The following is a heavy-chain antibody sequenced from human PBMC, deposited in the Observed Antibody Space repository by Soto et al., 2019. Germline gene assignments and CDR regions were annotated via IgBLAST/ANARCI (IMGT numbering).Heavy chain of an antibody. CDR1: GSTFSSYA. CDR2: IIPIFGTA. Sequence: LVTVSCKGSGSTFSSYAISWVRQAPGQGLEWMGGIIPIFGTANYAKKFQGRVTITADESTSTAYMELSSLRSEDTAVYYCARERCSSTSCWFDPWVQGTLVTVS. CDR3: ARERCSSTSCWFDP. J-gene: IGHJ5*02. V-gene: IGHV1-69*13. D-gene: IGHD2-2*01.